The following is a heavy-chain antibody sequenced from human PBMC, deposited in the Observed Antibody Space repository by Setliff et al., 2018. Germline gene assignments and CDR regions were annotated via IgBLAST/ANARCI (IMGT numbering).Heavy chain of an antibody. CDR2: IYYSGST. Sequence: SETLSRTCSVSGDSLSVSYWSWIRQPPGKGLEWIGHIYYSGSTDSHPSLKSRVSISIDTSKKQFSLNVRSVTAAGAAIYYCAKGRGEMDSWGQGILVTVSS. CDR1: GDSLSVSY. J-gene: IGHJ4*02. D-gene: IGHD3-10*01. CDR3: AKGRGEMDS. V-gene: IGHV4-59*01.